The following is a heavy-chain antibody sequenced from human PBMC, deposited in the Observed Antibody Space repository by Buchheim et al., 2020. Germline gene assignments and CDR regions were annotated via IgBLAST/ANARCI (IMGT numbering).Heavy chain of an antibody. CDR3: ATRAVIGGPS. CDR2: IYHNGTT. D-gene: IGHD3-16*01. J-gene: IGHJ4*02. V-gene: IGHV4-4*02. Sequence: QVQLQESGPGLVKPSGTLSLTCAVSGDSIGSSNWWTWVRQPPGKGLEWVGEIYHNGTTNYNPSLKSRVTIFIDKSSSRFSLRLNSVTAADTAVYYCATRAVIGGPSWGQGTL. CDR1: GDSIGSSNW.